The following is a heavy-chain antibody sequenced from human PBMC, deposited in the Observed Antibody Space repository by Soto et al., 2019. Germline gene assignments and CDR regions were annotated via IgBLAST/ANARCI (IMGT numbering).Heavy chain of an antibody. CDR2: IYATGTT. J-gene: IGHJ5*02. CDR3: VRDGTKTLRDWFDP. Sequence: PSETLSLTSTVSGASISCFYWSWIRKSAGKGLEWIGRIYATGTTDYNPALKSRVMMSVDTSKKQFSLKLRSVTAAATAVYYCVRDGTKTLRDWFDPWGQGISVTVSS. CDR1: GASISCFY. D-gene: IGHD1-1*01. V-gene: IGHV4-4*07.